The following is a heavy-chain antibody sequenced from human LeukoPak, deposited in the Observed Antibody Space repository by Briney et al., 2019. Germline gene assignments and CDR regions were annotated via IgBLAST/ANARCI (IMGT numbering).Heavy chain of an antibody. CDR1: GGSISSGGYY. D-gene: IGHD4-17*01. Sequence: TLSLTCTVSGGSISSGGYYWSWIRQHPGEGLEWIGYIYYSGSTYYNPSLKSRVTISVDTSKNQFSLKLSSVTAADTAVYYCARSHGDYHGDFDYWGQGTLVTVSS. V-gene: IGHV4-31*03. CDR2: IYYSGST. J-gene: IGHJ4*02. CDR3: ARSHGDYHGDFDY.